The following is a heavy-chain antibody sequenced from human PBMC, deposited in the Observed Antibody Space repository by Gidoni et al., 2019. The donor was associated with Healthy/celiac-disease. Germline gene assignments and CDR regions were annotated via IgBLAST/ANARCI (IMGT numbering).Heavy chain of an antibody. V-gene: IGHV4-38-2*02. CDR1: GYSISSGYY. J-gene: IGHJ2*01. CDR2: IYHSGST. CDR3: ARDGIVGATTAYWYFDL. D-gene: IGHD1-26*01. Sequence: QVQLQESGPGLVKPSETLSLTCAVSGYSISSGYYWGWIRQPPGKGLEWIGSIYHSGSTYYNPSLKSRVTISVDTSKNQFSLKLSSVTAADTAVYYCARDGIVGATTAYWYFDLWGRGTLVTVSS.